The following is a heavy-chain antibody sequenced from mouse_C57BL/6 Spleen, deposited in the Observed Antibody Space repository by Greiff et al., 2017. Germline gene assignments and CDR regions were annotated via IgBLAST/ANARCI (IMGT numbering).Heavy chain of an antibody. CDR1: GYTFTSYW. CDR2: IYPSDSET. J-gene: IGHJ3*01. Sequence: QVQLQQPGAELVRPGSSVKLSCKASGYTFTSYWMDWVKQRPGQGLEWIGNIYPSDSETHYNQKFKDKATLTVDKSSSTAYMQLSSLTSEDSAVYYCAREGYDYEGGVAYWGQGTLVTVSA. CDR3: AREGYDYEGGVAY. V-gene: IGHV1-61*01. D-gene: IGHD2-4*01.